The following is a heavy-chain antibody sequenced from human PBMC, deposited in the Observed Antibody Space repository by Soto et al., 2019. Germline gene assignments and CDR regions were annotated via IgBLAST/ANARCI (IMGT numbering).Heavy chain of an antibody. V-gene: IGHV2-5*01. D-gene: IGHD6-19*01. Sequence: QITLKESGPTLVKPTQTLTLTCTFSGFSLSTSGVGVGWIRQPPGKALEWLALIYWNDDKRYSPSLKSRLTITKDTSKNQVVLTMTNMDPVDTATYYCAHKSGSSGWYRRNGAFDLWGQGTMVTVSS. CDR1: GFSLSTSGVG. CDR3: AHKSGSSGWYRRNGAFDL. J-gene: IGHJ3*01. CDR2: IYWNDDK.